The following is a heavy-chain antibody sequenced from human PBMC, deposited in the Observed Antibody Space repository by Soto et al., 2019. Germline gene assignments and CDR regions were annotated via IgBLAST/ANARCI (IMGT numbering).Heavy chain of an antibody. CDR3: ARLTTTVFYYYYYGMDV. D-gene: IGHD4-4*01. V-gene: IGHV1-69*06. CDR1: GGTFSSYA. CDR2: IIPIFGTA. J-gene: IGHJ6*02. Sequence: SVKVSCKXSGGTFSSYAISWVRQAPGQGLEWMGGIIPIFGTANYAQKFQGRVTITADKSTSTAYMELSSLRSEDTAVYYCARLTTTVFYYYYYGMDVWGQGTTVTVSS.